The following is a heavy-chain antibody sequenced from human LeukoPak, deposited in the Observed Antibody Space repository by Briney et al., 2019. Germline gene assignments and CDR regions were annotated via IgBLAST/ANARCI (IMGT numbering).Heavy chain of an antibody. CDR3: ARSIYSPYSSSFWSDP. Sequence: SETLSLTCTVSGYSISSGYYWGWIRQPPGKGLEWIGSIYHSGSTYYNPSLKSRVTISVDTSKNQFSLKLSSVTAADTAVYYCARSIYSPYSSSFWSDPWGQGTLVTVSS. V-gene: IGHV4-38-2*02. CDR1: GYSISSGYY. J-gene: IGHJ5*02. CDR2: IYHSGST. D-gene: IGHD6-6*01.